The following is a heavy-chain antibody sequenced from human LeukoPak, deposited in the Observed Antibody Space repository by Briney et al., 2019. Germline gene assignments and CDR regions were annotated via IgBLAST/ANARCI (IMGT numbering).Heavy chain of an antibody. CDR1: GYTFTSYA. V-gene: IGHV1-3*01. D-gene: IGHD3-9*01. J-gene: IGHJ4*02. CDR3: ARDRVPTYDIWTGSFDY. Sequence: ASVKVSCKAYGYTFTSYAMHWERQAPGQRLEWMGWINAGNGNTKYSQKFQGRVTITRDTSASTAYMELSSLRSEDTAVYYCARDRVPTYDIWTGSFDYWGQGTLVTVSS. CDR2: INAGNGNT.